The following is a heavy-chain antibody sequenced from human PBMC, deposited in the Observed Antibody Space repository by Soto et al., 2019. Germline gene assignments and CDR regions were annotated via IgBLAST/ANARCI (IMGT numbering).Heavy chain of an antibody. CDR3: AKDSIRDDAFDV. CDR2: INWNSGIL. V-gene: IGHV3-9*01. CDR1: GFTFDDYA. J-gene: IGHJ3*01. Sequence: EVQLVESGGGLVQPGRSLRLSCAASGFTFDDYAMHWVRQAPGKGLEWVSGINWNSGILRYADSVKGRFTISRDNAKKSLYLQMNSLRPEDTALYYCAKDSIRDDAFDVWGQGAMVAVSS.